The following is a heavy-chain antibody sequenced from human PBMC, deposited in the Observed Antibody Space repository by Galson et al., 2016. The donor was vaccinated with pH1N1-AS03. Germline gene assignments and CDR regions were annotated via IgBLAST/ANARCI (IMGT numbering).Heavy chain of an antibody. V-gene: IGHV3-48*03. CDR1: GFTFRIHE. J-gene: IGHJ6*02. CDR2: ISDSGGAR. Sequence: SLRLSCAAFGFTFRIHEMNWVRQAPGKGPEWVAYISDSGGARYHADSVKGRFTISRDNDRKSLYLQMNSLRVEDTAIYYCARDLKWGFGGGLTYGMDVWGQGTTVTVSS. CDR3: ARDLKWGFGGGLTYGMDV. D-gene: IGHD5-12*01.